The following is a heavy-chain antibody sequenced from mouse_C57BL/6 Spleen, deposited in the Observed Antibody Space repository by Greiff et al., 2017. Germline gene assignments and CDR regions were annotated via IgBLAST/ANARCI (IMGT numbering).Heavy chain of an antibody. Sequence: EVQRVESGGGLVKPGGSLKLSCAASGFTFSSYAMSWVRQTPEKRLEWVATISDGGSYTYYPDNVKGRFTISRDNAKNNLYLQMSHLKSEDTAMYYCARDENYDYEEIYYYAMDYWGQGTSVTVSS. J-gene: IGHJ4*01. CDR3: ARDENYDYEEIYYYAMDY. CDR2: ISDGGSYT. CDR1: GFTFSSYA. V-gene: IGHV5-4*01. D-gene: IGHD2-4*01.